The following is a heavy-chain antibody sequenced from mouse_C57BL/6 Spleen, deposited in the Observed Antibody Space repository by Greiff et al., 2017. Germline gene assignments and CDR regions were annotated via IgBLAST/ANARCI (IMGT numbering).Heavy chain of an antibody. D-gene: IGHD3-2*02. CDR2: IDPNSGGT. CDR3: ASGDSSGSAWFAY. Sequence: VQLQQPGAELVKPGASVTLSCKASGYTFTSYWMHWVKQRPGRGLEWIGRIDPNSGGTKYNEKFKSKATLTVDKPSSTAYMQLSSLTSEDSAVYYCASGDSSGSAWFAYWGQGTLVTVSA. J-gene: IGHJ3*01. V-gene: IGHV1-72*01. CDR1: GYTFTSYW.